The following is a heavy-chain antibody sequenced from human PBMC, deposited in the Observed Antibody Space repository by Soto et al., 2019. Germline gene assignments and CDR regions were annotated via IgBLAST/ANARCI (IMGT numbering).Heavy chain of an antibody. V-gene: IGHV5-51*01. CDR1: GYSFTTYW. Sequence: GESLKISCKASGYSFTTYWIAWVRRLPGKGLEWMGIIYPGDSVTRYNPSFQGQVSISVDKSFSTAYLQWSSLKVADTATYYCARQGNVTYGGNWRDPWGQGTLVTVSS. CDR3: ARQGNVTYGGNWRDP. D-gene: IGHD4-17*01. CDR2: IYPGDSVT. J-gene: IGHJ5*02.